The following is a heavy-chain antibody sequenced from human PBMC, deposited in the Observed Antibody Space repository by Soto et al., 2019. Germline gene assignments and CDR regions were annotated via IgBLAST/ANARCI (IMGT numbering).Heavy chain of an antibody. CDR2: INSGSI. V-gene: IGHV3-74*01. CDR1: GSTFSSYW. CDR3: AKAHSSSWYGGYFQH. J-gene: IGHJ1*01. Sequence: GGSLRLSCAASGSTFSSYWMHWVRQAPGKGLVWVSRINSGSIGYADSVKGRFTISRDNAKNSLYLQMNSLRAEDTALYYCAKAHSSSWYGGYFQHWGQGTLVTVSS. D-gene: IGHD6-13*01.